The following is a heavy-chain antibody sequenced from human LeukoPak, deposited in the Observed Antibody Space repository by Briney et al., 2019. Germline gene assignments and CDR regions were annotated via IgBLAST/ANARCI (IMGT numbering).Heavy chain of an antibody. V-gene: IGHV1-8*01. CDR3: ARGAFLPQYRRDFDP. CDR2: MNPNNNNV. J-gene: IGHJ5*02. Sequence: GASVKVSCKASGYTFTSYDINWVRQATGQGLEWMGWMNPNNNNVGYAQKFQGRVTMTRDTSISTAYMELGSLTSEDTAVYYCARGAFLPQYRRDFDPWGQGTLVTVSS. CDR1: GYTFTSYD. D-gene: IGHD6-6*01.